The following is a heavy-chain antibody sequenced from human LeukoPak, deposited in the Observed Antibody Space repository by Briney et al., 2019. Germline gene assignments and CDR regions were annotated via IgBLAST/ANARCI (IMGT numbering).Heavy chain of an antibody. Sequence: GGSLRLSCAASGFTFSSYAMHWVRQAPGKGLEWVAVISYDGSNKYYADSVKGRFTISRDNSKNTLYLQMNSLRAEDTAVYYCARAYSGTSYYFDYWGQGTLVAVSS. V-gene: IGHV3-30-3*01. CDR3: ARAYSGTSYYFDY. CDR2: ISYDGSNK. J-gene: IGHJ4*02. CDR1: GFTFSSYA. D-gene: IGHD3-10*01.